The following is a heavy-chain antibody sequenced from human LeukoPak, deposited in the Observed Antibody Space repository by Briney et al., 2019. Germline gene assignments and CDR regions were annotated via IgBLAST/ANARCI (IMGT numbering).Heavy chain of an antibody. Sequence: ASVKVSCKASGYTFTDYHLHWVRQAPGQGLEWMGRIIPILGIANYAQKFQGRVTITADKSTSTAYMELSSLRSEDTAVYYCARDGQSSFDYWGQGTLVTVSS. CDR3: ARDGQSSFDY. D-gene: IGHD3-10*01. V-gene: IGHV1-69*04. CDR2: IIPILGIA. CDR1: GYTFTDYH. J-gene: IGHJ4*02.